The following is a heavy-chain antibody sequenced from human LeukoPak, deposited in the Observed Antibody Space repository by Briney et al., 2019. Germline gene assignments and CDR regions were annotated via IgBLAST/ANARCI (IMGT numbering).Heavy chain of an antibody. D-gene: IGHD6-19*01. J-gene: IGHJ6*03. CDR2: IIPIFGTA. V-gene: IGHV1-69*05. Sequence: SVKVSCKASRGTFSSYAISWVRQAPGQGLEWMGGIIPIFGTANYAQKFQGRVTITTDESTSTAYMELSSLRSEDTAVYYCARDGRRTYSSGWYYYYYMDVWGKGTTVTVS. CDR3: ARDGRRTYSSGWYYYYYMDV. CDR1: RGTFSSYA.